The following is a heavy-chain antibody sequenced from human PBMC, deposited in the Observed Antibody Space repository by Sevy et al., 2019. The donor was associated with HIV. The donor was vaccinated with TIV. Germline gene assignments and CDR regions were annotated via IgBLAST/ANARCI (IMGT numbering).Heavy chain of an antibody. D-gene: IGHD4-4*01. CDR3: ATGPVTSSGMDV. V-gene: IGHV1-24*01. CDR1: GYTLTELS. Sequence: ASVKVSCKVSGYTLTELSMHWVRQAPGKGLEWMGGFDPEDGETIYAQKFQGRVTMTEDTSTDTAYMELSSLRSEETAVYYCATGPVTSSGMDVWGQGTTVTVSS. J-gene: IGHJ6*02. CDR2: FDPEDGET.